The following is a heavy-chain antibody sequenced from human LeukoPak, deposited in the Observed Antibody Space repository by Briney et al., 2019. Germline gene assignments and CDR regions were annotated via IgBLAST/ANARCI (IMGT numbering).Heavy chain of an antibody. CDR3: ARIEVDAFDI. Sequence: PGGSLRLSCAASGFTFRTYSMNWVRQGPGKGLEWVSYISSSSSTIYYADSVKGRFTISRDNAKNSLYLQMNSLRDEDTAVYYCARIEVDAFDIRGQGTMVTASS. CDR2: ISSSSSTI. V-gene: IGHV3-48*02. J-gene: IGHJ3*02. CDR1: GFTFRTYS.